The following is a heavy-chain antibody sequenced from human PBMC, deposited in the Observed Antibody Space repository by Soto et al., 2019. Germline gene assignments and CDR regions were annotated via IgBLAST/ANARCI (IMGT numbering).Heavy chain of an antibody. CDR3: AREGYSSACLDV. CDR1: GASIRSFY. J-gene: IGHJ6*02. CDR2: IYNIGST. V-gene: IGHV4-59*01. Sequence: SETLSLTCSVSGASIRSFYWSWIRQPPGKGLEWMGYIYNIGSTKYNPSLKSRVTISVDTSKNQFSLKLNSVTAADTAVYYCAREGYSSACLDVWGQGTTVTVSS. D-gene: IGHD6-6*01.